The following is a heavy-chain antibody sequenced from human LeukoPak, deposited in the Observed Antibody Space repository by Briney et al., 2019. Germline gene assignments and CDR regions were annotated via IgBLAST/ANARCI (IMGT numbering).Heavy chain of an antibody. Sequence: GGSLRLSCAASGFTFSSYSMNWVRQAPGKGLEWVSFFSTSSSYIHNADSVKGRFTISRDNAENSLYLQMNSLRAEDTAVYYCARSIQFGTWFDPWGQGTLVTVSS. J-gene: IGHJ5*02. CDR2: FSTSSSYI. CDR3: ARSIQFGTWFDP. V-gene: IGHV3-21*01. D-gene: IGHD5-24*01. CDR1: GFTFSSYS.